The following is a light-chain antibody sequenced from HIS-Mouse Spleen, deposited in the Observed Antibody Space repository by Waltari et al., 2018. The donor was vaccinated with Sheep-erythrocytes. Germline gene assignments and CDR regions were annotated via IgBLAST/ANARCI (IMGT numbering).Light chain of an antibody. CDR1: SSDVGSYNL. CDR2: EGS. V-gene: IGLV2-23*01. Sequence: QSALPQPRPVSGSPGQSVTISCPGTSSDVGSYNLVSWYQQHPGKAPKLMIYEGSKRPSGVSNRFSGSKSGNTASLTISGLQAEDEADYYCCSYAGSSTPWVFGGGTKLTVL. CDR3: CSYAGSSTPWV. J-gene: IGLJ3*02.